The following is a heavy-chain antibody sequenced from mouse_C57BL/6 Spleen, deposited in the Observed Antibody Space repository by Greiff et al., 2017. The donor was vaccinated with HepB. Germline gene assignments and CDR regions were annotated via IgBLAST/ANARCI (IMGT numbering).Heavy chain of an antibody. Sequence: QVQLQQSGAELVRPGASVKLSCKASGYTFTDYYINWVKQRPGQGLEWIARIYPGSGNTYYNEKFKGKATLTAEKSSSTAYMQLSSLTSEDSAVYFCARTGIGYWGQGTLVTVSA. V-gene: IGHV1-76*01. J-gene: IGHJ3*01. CDR2: IYPGSGNT. CDR3: ARTGIGY. CDR1: GYTFTDYY. D-gene: IGHD4-1*01.